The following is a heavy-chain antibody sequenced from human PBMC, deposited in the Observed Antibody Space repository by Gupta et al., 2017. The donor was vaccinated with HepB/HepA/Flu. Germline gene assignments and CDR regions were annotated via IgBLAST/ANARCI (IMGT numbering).Heavy chain of an antibody. CDR1: GFTFSSYE. V-gene: IGHV3-48*03. Sequence: EVQLVESGGGLVQPGGSLRLSCAASGFTFSSYEMNWVRQAPGKGLEGVSYISSSGSTIYYADAGKGRFTISRENAKNALYLQMKRMRAEETAVYYFAIVREDYDSSGSADGGQGTMVTVSS. D-gene: IGHD3-22*01. CDR2: ISSSGSTI. CDR3: AIVREDYDSSGSAD. J-gene: IGHJ4*02.